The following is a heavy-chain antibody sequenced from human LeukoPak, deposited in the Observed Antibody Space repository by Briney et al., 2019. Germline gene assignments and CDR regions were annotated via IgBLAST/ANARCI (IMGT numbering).Heavy chain of an antibody. D-gene: IGHD5-18*01. CDR1: GLSFSDSY. J-gene: IGHJ4*02. CDR2: ISGSGHDI. V-gene: IGHV3-11*04. CDR3: ARHLSGITGYTYGRGIDY. Sequence: GGSLRLSCVVSGLSFSDSYMTWIRQTPGMGLESLAYISGSGHDIYYADSVKGRFTISRDNAKKSLYLQMNSLRAEDTAVYYCARHLSGITGYTYGRGIDYWGQGTLLTVSS.